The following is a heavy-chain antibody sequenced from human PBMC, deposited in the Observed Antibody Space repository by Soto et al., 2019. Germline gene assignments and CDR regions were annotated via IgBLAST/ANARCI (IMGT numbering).Heavy chain of an antibody. V-gene: IGHV3-74*01. D-gene: IGHD6-13*01. Sequence: GGSLRLSCAASGFTFSSYWMHWFRQAPGKGLMWVSRINSGGGTTTYADSVKGRFTISRDNAKNTLYLQMNSLRAEDTAVYYCARAARSSRQNWFDPWGQGTLVTVSS. CDR2: INSGGGTT. CDR3: ARAARSSRQNWFDP. J-gene: IGHJ5*02. CDR1: GFTFSSYW.